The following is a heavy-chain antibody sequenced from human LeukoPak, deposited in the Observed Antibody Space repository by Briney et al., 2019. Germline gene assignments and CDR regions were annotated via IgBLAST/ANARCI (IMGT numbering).Heavy chain of an antibody. V-gene: IGHV3-48*03. CDR1: GFTFSSYE. J-gene: IGHJ4*02. D-gene: IGHD3-3*01. CDR3: ARHDLLSGYYSLDY. CDR2: ISSSGSTI. Sequence: GGSLRLSCAASGFTFSSYEMNWVRQAPGKGLEWVSYISSSGSTIYYADSVKGRFTISRDNAKNSLYLQMDSLTVDDTAVYYCARHDLLSGYYSLDYWGQGTLVTVSS.